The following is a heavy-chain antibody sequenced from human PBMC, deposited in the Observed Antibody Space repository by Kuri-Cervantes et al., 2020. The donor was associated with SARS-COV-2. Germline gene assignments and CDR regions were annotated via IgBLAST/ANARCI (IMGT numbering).Heavy chain of an antibody. J-gene: IGHJ6*03. CDR1: GGSISSGSYY. Sequence: SETLSLTCTVSGGSISSGSYYWSWIRQPAGKGLEWIGYIYTSGSTNYNPSLKSRVTISVDTSKNQFSLKLSSVTAADTAVYYCARPYYDPDYYYYYMDVWGKGTTVTVSS. D-gene: IGHD3-3*01. CDR2: IYTSGST. CDR3: ARPYYDPDYYYYYMDV. V-gene: IGHV4-61*09.